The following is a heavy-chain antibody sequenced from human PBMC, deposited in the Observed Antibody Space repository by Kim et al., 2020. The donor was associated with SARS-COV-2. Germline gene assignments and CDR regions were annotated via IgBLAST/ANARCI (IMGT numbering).Heavy chain of an antibody. V-gene: IGHV1-46*01. D-gene: IGHD3-22*01. CDR3: AREGIVVVPDRIYYYYGMDV. CDR2: INPSGGST. Sequence: ASVKVSCKASGYTFTSYYMHWVRQAPGQGLEWMGIINPSGGSTSYAQKFQGRVTMTRDTSTSTVYMELSSLRFEDTAVYYCAREGIVVVPDRIYYYYGMDVWGQGTTVTVSS. CDR1: GYTFTSYY. J-gene: IGHJ6*02.